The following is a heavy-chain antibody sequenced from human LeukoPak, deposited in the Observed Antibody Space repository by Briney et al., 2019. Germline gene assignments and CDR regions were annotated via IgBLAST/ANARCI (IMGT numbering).Heavy chain of an antibody. D-gene: IGHD3-22*01. V-gene: IGHV3-7*01. J-gene: IGHJ5*02. CDR1: GFTFSSYW. Sequence: GGSLRLSCAASGFTFSSYWMSWVRQAPGKGLEWVANIKQDGSEKYYVDSVKGRFTISRDNAKNSLYLQMNSLGAEDTAVYYCARDSPYYYDSYGSIGFDPWGQGTLVTVSS. CDR2: IKQDGSEK. CDR3: ARDSPYYYDSYGSIGFDP.